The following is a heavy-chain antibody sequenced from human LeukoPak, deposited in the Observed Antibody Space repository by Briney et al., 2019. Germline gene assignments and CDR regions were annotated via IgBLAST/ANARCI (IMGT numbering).Heavy chain of an antibody. CDR2: IRLDRRVE. CDR1: GFTFSTSG. V-gene: IGHV3-30*02. CDR3: ANRFEYGDGPAG. J-gene: IGHJ4*02. Sequence: GGSLRLSCATSGFTFSTSGMQWVRQAPGKGLEWVAFIRLDRRVESYADSVKGRFTISRDNSKNTLYLQMNSLRAEDTAVYYCANRFEYGDGPAGWGQGTLVTVSS. D-gene: IGHD4-17*01.